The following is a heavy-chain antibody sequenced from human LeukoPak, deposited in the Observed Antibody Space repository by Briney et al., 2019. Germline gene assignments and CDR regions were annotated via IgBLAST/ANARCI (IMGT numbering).Heavy chain of an antibody. J-gene: IGHJ3*02. V-gene: IGHV1-8*02. D-gene: IGHD6-13*01. CDR2: MNPNSGNT. CDR3: ARLVDSSWYSLSAFDI. Sequence: ASVKVSCKASGGTFSSYAINWVRQATGQGLEWMGWMNPNSGNTGYAQKFQGRVTMTRNTSISTAYMELSSLRSEDTAVYYCARLVDSSWYSLSAFDIWGQGTMVTVSS. CDR1: GGTFSSYA.